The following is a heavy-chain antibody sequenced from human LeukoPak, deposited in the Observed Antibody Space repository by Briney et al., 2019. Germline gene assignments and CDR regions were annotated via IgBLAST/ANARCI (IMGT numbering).Heavy chain of an antibody. CDR2: INPSGGST. CDR1: GYTFTSYY. D-gene: IGHD7-27*01. J-gene: IGHJ4*02. Sequence: ASVKVSCKASGYTFTSYYMHWVRQAPGQGLEWMGIINPSGGSTSYAQKFQGRVTMTRDMSTSTVYMELSSLRSEDTAMYYCARGAGETTPIDYWGQGTLVTVSS. V-gene: IGHV1-46*01. CDR3: ARGAGETTPIDY.